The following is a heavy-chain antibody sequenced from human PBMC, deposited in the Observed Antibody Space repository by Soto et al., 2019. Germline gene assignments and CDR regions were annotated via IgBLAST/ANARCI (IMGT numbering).Heavy chain of an antibody. Sequence: SETLSLTCTVSGDSISSYFWSWIRQPPGKGLEWIGYVYSTEITNYNPSLKSRVAMSIDTSKNQFSLKVRSVTAADTAVYYCTRGSEAWFDPWGQGTLVTVSS. CDR2: VYSTEIT. V-gene: IGHV4-59*01. CDR3: TRGSEAWFDP. CDR1: GDSISSYF. J-gene: IGHJ5*02.